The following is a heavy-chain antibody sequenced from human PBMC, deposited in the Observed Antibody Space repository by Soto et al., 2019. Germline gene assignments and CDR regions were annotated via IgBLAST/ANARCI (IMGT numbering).Heavy chain of an antibody. CDR3: ARVGCSSTSCRNYYYYYYMDV. CDR1: GVSFSDYY. D-gene: IGHD2-2*01. Sequence: GGSVRLSCAASGVSFSDYYMSWIRQSPGKGLEWVSYISSSGSTIYYADSVKGRFTISRDNAKNSLYLQMNSLRAEDTAVYYCARVGCSSTSCRNYYYYYYMDVWGKGTTVTVSS. V-gene: IGHV3-11*01. J-gene: IGHJ6*03. CDR2: ISSSGSTI.